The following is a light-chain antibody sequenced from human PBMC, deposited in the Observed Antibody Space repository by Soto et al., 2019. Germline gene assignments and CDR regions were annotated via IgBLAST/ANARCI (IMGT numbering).Light chain of an antibody. CDR1: QSVSNSY. CDR3: QHYGSSPHT. J-gene: IGKJ2*01. Sequence: EIVLTQSPGTLSLSPGERVSLSCRASQSVSNSYLAWYQQKPGQDPRLLIYGASNRATGIPDRFSGRGSGTDFTLTISRLEPEDFAVYYCQHYGSSPHTFGQGTKLDIK. V-gene: IGKV3-20*01. CDR2: GAS.